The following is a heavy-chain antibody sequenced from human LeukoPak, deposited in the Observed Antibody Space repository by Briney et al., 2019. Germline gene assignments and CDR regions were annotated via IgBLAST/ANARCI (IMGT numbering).Heavy chain of an antibody. CDR3: ARGLNYDRFDY. CDR1: GGSISSGGYY. V-gene: IGHV4-31*03. J-gene: IGHJ4*02. D-gene: IGHD3-22*01. CDR2: IYYSGST. Sequence: SETLSLTCTVSGGSISSGGYYWSWIRRHPGKGLEWIGYIYYSGSTYYNPSLKSRVTISVDTSKNQFSLKLSSVTAADTAVYYCARGLNYDRFDYWGQGTLVTVSS.